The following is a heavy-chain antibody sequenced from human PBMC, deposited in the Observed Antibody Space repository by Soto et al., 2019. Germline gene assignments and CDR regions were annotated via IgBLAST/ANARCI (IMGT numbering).Heavy chain of an antibody. CDR2: IGTAGDT. J-gene: IGHJ4*02. CDR3: ARGGTTVVTPIDY. CDR1: GFTFSSYD. Sequence: EVQLAESGGGLVQPGGSLRLSCAPSGFTFSSYDMYWARQATGKGLEWVSTIGTAGDTYYPGSVKGRFTISRENAKNSLYLQMNSLRAEDTAVYYCARGGTTVVTPIDYWGQGTLVTVSS. V-gene: IGHV3-13*01. D-gene: IGHD4-17*01.